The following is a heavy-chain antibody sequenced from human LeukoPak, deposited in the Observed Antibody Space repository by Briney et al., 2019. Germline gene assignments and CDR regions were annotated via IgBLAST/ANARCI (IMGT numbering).Heavy chain of an antibody. CDR3: ARVRCSSTSCFDAFDI. Sequence: SQTLSLTCAISGDSVSSNSAAWNWIRPSPSRGLEWLGWTYYRSKWYNDYAVSVKSRITINPDTSKNQFSLPLNSVTPEHTAVYHCARVRCSSTSCFDAFDIWGQGTMVTVSS. V-gene: IGHV6-1*01. D-gene: IGHD2-2*01. CDR1: GDSVSSNSAA. CDR2: TYYRSKWYN. J-gene: IGHJ3*02.